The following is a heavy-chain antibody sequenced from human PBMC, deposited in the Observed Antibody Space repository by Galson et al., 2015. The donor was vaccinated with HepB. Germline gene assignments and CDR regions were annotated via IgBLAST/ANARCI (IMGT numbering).Heavy chain of an antibody. Sequence: SVKVSCKASGYTFTGYYMHWVRQAPGQGLEWMGWINPNSGGTNYAQKFQGRVTMTRDTSISTAYMELSRLGSDDTAVYYCASREDSLYGGNSVLSYWGQGTLVTVSS. CDR3: ASREDSLYGGNSVLSY. CDR2: INPNSGGT. CDR1: GYTFTGYY. V-gene: IGHV1-2*02. J-gene: IGHJ4*02. D-gene: IGHD4-23*01.